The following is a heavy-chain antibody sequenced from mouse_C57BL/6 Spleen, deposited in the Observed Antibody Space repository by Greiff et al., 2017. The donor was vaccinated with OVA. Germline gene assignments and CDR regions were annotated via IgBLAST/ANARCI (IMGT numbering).Heavy chain of an antibody. V-gene: IGHV1-82*01. D-gene: IGHD2-4*01. Sequence: VQLQQSGPELVKPGASVKISCKASGYAFSSSWMNWVKQRPGKGLEWIGRIYPGDGDTNYNGKFKGKATLTADKSSSTAYMQLSSLTSEDSAVYFCAREGANYDYDGDYFDYWGQGTTLTVSS. CDR2: IYPGDGDT. CDR1: GYAFSSSW. CDR3: AREGANYDYDGDYFDY. J-gene: IGHJ2*01.